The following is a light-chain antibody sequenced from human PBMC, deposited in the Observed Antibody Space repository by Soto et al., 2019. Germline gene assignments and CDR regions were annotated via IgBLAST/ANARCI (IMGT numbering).Light chain of an antibody. CDR3: CSYAVSPRHV. CDR2: DVS. Sequence: QSALTQPRSVSGSPGQSVTISCTGTSSDVGYYNYVSWYQQHPGKAPKVMIYDVSERPSGVPDRFSGSKSGNTASLTISGLQAEDEADYYCCSYAVSPRHVFGTGTKLTVL. CDR1: SSDVGYYNY. J-gene: IGLJ1*01. V-gene: IGLV2-11*01.